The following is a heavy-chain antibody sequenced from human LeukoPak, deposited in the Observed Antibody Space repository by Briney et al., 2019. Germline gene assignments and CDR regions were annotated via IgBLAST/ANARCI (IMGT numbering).Heavy chain of an antibody. CDR2: IIPIFGTA. V-gene: IGHV1-69*13. CDR1: GGTFISYA. J-gene: IGHJ6*02. Sequence: SVKVSCKASGGTFISYAISWVRQAPGQGLEWMGGIIPIFGTANYAQKFQGRVTITADESTSTAYMELSSLGSEDTAVYYCARCGYGYYYYGMDVWGQGTMVTVSS. CDR3: ARCGYGYYYYGMDV. D-gene: IGHD5-18*01.